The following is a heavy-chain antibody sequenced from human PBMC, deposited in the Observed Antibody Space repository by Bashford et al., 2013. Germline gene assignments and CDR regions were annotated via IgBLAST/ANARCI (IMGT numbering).Heavy chain of an antibody. J-gene: IGHJ4*02. D-gene: IGHD2-2*01. CDR3: ARDLRYCGGTSCYPHY. V-gene: IGHV3-7*03. Sequence: GSLRLSCGASGFTFNSYWMSWVRQAPGKGLEWVANIKQDGSEKYYVDSVKGRFTISRDNAAKSLYLQMNSLRADDTAVYYCARDLRYCGGTSCYPHYWGQGTLVTVSS. CDR1: GFTFNSYW. CDR2: IKQDGSEK.